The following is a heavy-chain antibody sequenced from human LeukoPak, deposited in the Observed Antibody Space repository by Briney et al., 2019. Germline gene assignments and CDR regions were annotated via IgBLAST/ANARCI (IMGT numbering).Heavy chain of an antibody. CDR2: IIPIFGTA. Sequence: SVKVSCKASGGTFSSYAISWVLQAPGQGLEWMGGIIPIFGTANYAQKFQGRVTITADESTSTAYMELSSLRSEDTAVYYCARDRGEDYYYYYYMDVWGKGTTVTVSS. CDR1: GGTFSSYA. CDR3: ARDRGEDYYYYYYMDV. D-gene: IGHD3-10*01. V-gene: IGHV1-69*01. J-gene: IGHJ6*03.